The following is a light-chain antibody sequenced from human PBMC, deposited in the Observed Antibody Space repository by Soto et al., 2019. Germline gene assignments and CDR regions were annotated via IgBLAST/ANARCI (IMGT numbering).Light chain of an antibody. J-gene: IGLJ1*01. CDR2: EGS. CDR3: CSYAGSSTYV. V-gene: IGLV2-23*01. Sequence: QSALTQPASVSGSPGQSITISCTGTSSDVGTYNLVSWYQHHPGKAPKLMIYEGSKRPSGVSNRFSGSKSGNTASLTISGLQAEDEADYYCCSYAGSSTYVFGTGTKPTV. CDR1: SSDVGTYNL.